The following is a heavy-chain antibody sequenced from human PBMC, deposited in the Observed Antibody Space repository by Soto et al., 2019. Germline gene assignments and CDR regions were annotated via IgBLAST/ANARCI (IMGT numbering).Heavy chain of an antibody. D-gene: IGHD2-21*01. CDR3: VTEGGILF. V-gene: IGHV3-30*03. CDR1: GFTFSSYA. J-gene: IGHJ1*01. Sequence: GSLRLSCAASGFTFSSYAMHWVRQAPGKGLEWVALISYDGSNRDYADSVKGRFTISRDNSKNTLYLQMNSLRTEDTAVYYCVTEGGILFWGQGTLVTVSS. CDR2: ISYDGSNR.